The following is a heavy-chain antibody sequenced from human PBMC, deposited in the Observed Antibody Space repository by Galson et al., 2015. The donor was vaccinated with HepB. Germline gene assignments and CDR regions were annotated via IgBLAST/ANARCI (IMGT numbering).Heavy chain of an antibody. CDR1: GFTFSSYA. CDR2: ISGSGSST. V-gene: IGHV3-23*01. CDR3: ANRLRIGDGFLDDAFDI. D-gene: IGHD5-24*01. Sequence: SLRLSCAASGFTFSSYAMSWVRQAPGKGLEWVSAISGSGSSTYYADSVKGRFTISRDNSKNTLYLQMNSLRAEDTAVYYCANRLRIGDGFLDDAFDIWGQGTMVTVSS. J-gene: IGHJ3*02.